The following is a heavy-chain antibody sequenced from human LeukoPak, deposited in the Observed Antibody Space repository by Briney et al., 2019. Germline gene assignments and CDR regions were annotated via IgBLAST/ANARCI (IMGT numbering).Heavy chain of an antibody. Sequence: GGSLRLSCAASGFTFSSHAMSWVRQAPGKGLEWVSAISGSGGSTYYADSVKGRFTISRDNSKNTLYLQMNSLRAEDTAVYYCAKTSMATPGYYYGTDVWGQGTTVTVSS. D-gene: IGHD5-24*01. J-gene: IGHJ6*02. CDR3: AKTSMATPGYYYGTDV. CDR1: GFTFSSHA. V-gene: IGHV3-23*01. CDR2: ISGSGGST.